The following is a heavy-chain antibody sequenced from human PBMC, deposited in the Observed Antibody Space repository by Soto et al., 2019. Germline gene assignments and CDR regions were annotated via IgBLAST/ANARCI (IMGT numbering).Heavy chain of an antibody. V-gene: IGHV3-33*08. CDR2: IWYDGGNK. CDR3: ARDKLTSSFRYGMDV. J-gene: IGHJ6*02. D-gene: IGHD2-2*01. Sequence: PGGSLKLSCAASGFTFSDYGMHWVRQAPGKGLEWVAAIWYDGGNKWFADSVEGRFTISRDNSKNTLYLQMNSLRAEDTAVYYCARDKLTSSFRYGMDVWGQGTTVTVSS. CDR1: GFTFSDYG.